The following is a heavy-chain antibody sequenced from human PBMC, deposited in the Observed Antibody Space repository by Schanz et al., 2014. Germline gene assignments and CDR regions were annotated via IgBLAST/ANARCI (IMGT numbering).Heavy chain of an antibody. J-gene: IGHJ4*02. CDR1: GFTFRSYG. CDR3: ARDLAGGGNDV. CDR2: ISDDGSRR. V-gene: IGHV3-30*04. D-gene: IGHD2-15*01. Sequence: QVVLMESGGGVVRPGRSVRLSCVASGFTFRSYGMHWVRQAPGKGLEWVAVISDDGSRRHYADFVTGRFTISRDNSKDTVYLQMNSLRAEDTAVYYCARDLAGGGNDVWGQGTLVTVSS.